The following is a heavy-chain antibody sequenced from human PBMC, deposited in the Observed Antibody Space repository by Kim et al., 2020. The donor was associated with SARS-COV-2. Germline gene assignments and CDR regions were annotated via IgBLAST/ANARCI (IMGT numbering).Heavy chain of an antibody. Sequence: GGSLRLSCAASGFTFSDYYMSWIRQAPGKGLEWVSYISSSSSYTNYADSVKGRFTISRDNAKNSLYLQMNSLRAEDTAVYYCASCSGGSCYSRGFDYWGQGTLVTVSS. CDR3: ASCSGGSCYSRGFDY. CDR1: GFTFSDYY. J-gene: IGHJ4*02. V-gene: IGHV3-11*06. CDR2: ISSSSSYT. D-gene: IGHD2-15*01.